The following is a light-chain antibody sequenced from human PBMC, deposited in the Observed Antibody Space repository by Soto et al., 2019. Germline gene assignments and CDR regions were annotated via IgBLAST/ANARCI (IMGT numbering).Light chain of an antibody. CDR3: QQYGTSHIT. CDR1: RSVSNY. CDR2: GAS. V-gene: IGKV3-20*01. J-gene: IGKJ5*01. Sequence: IVFTQSPAPLSLSPGESAPLSCRASRSVSNYLAWYQQKPGQAPRLLIYGASNRATGIPDRFSGSGSGTDFSLTISRLEPEDFAVYYCQQYGTSHITFGQGTRLEIK.